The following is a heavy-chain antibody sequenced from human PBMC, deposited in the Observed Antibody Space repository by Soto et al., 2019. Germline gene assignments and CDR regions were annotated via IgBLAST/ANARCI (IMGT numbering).Heavy chain of an antibody. V-gene: IGHV3-74*01. CDR3: ARSSLVVDYYYMDV. J-gene: IGHJ6*03. CDR1: GFTFSSNW. Sequence: EVQLVESGGGLVQPGGSLRLSCAASGFTFSSNWMHWVRQAPGKGLVWVSRINSDGSSTSYADSVKGRFTISRDNAKNTLYLQMNSLRAEDTAVYYCARSSLVVDYYYMDVWGKGTTVTVSS. CDR2: INSDGSST. D-gene: IGHD2-8*02.